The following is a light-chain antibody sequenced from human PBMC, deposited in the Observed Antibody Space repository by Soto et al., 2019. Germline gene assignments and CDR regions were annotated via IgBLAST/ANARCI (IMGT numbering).Light chain of an antibody. CDR3: QQYGSSIT. CDR2: GAS. V-gene: IGKV3-15*01. Sequence: LVMTQSPATLSVSQVERATLSCRASQSAHSYLGWYQQKPGHAPRLLIYGASTRATVIPARCSGSASATDFTLTISRLEPEYFAVYYCQQYGSSITFGQGTQLEIK. J-gene: IGKJ5*01. CDR1: QSAHSY.